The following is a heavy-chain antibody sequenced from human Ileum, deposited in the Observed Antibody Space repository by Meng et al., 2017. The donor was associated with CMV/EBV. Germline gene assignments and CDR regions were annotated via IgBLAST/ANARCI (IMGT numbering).Heavy chain of an antibody. V-gene: IGHV3-74*01. D-gene: IGHD2-15*01. CDR1: GFTFSGDW. CDR2: INGDGTSS. J-gene: IGHJ4*02. CDR3: VTNVYCSGGGCRNY. Sequence: SCAASGFTFSGDWMHWVRQAPGKGLMLVSRINGDGTSSGYADSVKGRFTISRDNATNMLYLQLDSLRAEDTAVYYCVTNVYCSGGGCRNYWGQGTLVTVSS.